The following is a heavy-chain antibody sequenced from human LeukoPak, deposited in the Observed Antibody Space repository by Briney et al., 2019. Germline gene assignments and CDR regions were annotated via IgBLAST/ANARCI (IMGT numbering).Heavy chain of an antibody. CDR3: ARGHDILTGHNWFDP. Sequence: SQTLSLTCTVSGGSISSGGYYWSWIRQHPGKGLEWIGYIYCSGSTYYNPSLKSRVTISVDTSKNQFSLKLSSVTAADTAVYYCARGHDILTGHNWFDPWGQGTLVTVSS. CDR1: GGSISSGGYY. CDR2: IYCSGST. J-gene: IGHJ5*02. V-gene: IGHV4-31*03. D-gene: IGHD3-9*01.